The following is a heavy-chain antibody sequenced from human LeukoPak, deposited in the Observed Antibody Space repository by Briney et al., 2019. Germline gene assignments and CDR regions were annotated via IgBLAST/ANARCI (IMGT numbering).Heavy chain of an antibody. D-gene: IGHD3-22*01. Sequence: SVKVSCKASGDTFTSYAMNWVRQAPGQRLEWMGGIIAGFGTANYAQKFQGRVTITADESTSTAYMGLSSLRSEDTAVYYCARDKYYYDSSGYSDEYYFDYWGQGTLVTVSS. CDR2: IIAGFGTA. V-gene: IGHV1-69*13. CDR1: GDTFTSYA. J-gene: IGHJ4*02. CDR3: ARDKYYYDSSGYSDEYYFDY.